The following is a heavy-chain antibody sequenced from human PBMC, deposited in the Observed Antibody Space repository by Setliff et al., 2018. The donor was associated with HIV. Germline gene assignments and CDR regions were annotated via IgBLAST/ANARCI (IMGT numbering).Heavy chain of an antibody. CDR2: MNCMNGDT. V-gene: IGHV1-46*01. CDR3: ARETQTNSGSYLA. J-gene: IGHJ4*02. CDR1: GYTFSGDY. D-gene: IGHD3-10*01. Sequence: ASVKVSCKASGYTFSGDYIHWVRQAPGQGLEWIGIMNCMNGDTSYAQSLKGRVTVTRDTSTSTVYMDLSSLRPEDTAVYYCARETQTNSGSYLAWGQGTLVTVSS.